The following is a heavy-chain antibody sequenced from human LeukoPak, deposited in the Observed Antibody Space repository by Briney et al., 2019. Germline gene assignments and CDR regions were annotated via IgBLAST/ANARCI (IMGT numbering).Heavy chain of an antibody. D-gene: IGHD4-17*01. Sequence: SVKVSCKASGGTFSSYAISWVRQAPGQGLEWMGGITPIFGTANYAQKFQGRVTITADESTSTAYMELSSLRSEDTAVYYCARAPDYGDYVRFDYWGQGTLVTVSS. CDR1: GGTFSSYA. V-gene: IGHV1-69*13. CDR2: ITPIFGTA. J-gene: IGHJ4*02. CDR3: ARAPDYGDYVRFDY.